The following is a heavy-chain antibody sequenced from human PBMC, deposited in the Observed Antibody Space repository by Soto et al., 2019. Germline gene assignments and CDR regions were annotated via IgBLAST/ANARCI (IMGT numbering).Heavy chain of an antibody. D-gene: IGHD6-19*01. J-gene: IGHJ4*02. V-gene: IGHV2-5*02. CDR2: IYWDDTR. CDR1: GFSVSKSPMS. CDR3: ALAVASGGSFDY. Sequence: QITLKESPPTLVKPTQTLTLTCSLSGFSVSKSPMSVGWIRQPPGQALQWLALIYWDDTRRFNPSLRTRLTITKDTSKNQVVLTMTTMDPLDTGTYYCALAVASGGSFDYWCQGSLVSVSS.